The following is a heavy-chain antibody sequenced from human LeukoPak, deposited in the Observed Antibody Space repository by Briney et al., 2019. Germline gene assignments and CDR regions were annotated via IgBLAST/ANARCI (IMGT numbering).Heavy chain of an antibody. Sequence: LPGGSLRLSCAAPGFTFGSYAMSWVRQAPGKGLEWVSGISTSGGTTPYAESVKGRFTVSRDNPRNTLYMEMNSLRDEDTAVYYCAVMHRYYDGSGYWVQWGQGTLVTVSS. J-gene: IGHJ4*02. D-gene: IGHD3-22*01. CDR2: ISTSGGTT. CDR1: GFTFGSYA. V-gene: IGHV3-23*01. CDR3: AVMHRYYDGSGYWVQ.